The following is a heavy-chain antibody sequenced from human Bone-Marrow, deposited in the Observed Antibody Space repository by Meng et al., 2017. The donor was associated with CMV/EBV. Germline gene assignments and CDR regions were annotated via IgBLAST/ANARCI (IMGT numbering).Heavy chain of an antibody. CDR2: INWNGGST. V-gene: IGHV3-20*04. CDR1: GFTFDDYG. CDR3: ARGTYYYDSSGLNWFDP. D-gene: IGHD3-22*01. J-gene: IGHJ5*02. Sequence: GESLKLSCAASGFTFDDYGMSWVRQAPGKGLEWVSGINWNGGSTGYADSVKGRFTISRDNAKNSLYLQMNSLRAEDTALYYCARGTYYYDSSGLNWFDPWGQGTLVTVSS.